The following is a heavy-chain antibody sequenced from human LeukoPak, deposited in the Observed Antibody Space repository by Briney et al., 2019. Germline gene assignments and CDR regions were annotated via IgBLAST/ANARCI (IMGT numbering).Heavy chain of an antibody. CDR3: ARDGWEVPRGDPLDF. D-gene: IGHD1-26*01. CDR2: VSAYTGQT. V-gene: IGHV1-18*04. CDR1: GYTFTGYY. J-gene: IGHJ3*01. Sequence: ASVKVSCKASGYTFTGYYMHWVRQAPGQRLEWMGWVSAYTGQTHFAPKFQGRLTVTTDKSTTTGYMELRSLKFDDTAVYYCARDGWEVPRGDPLDFWGQGTMVTVSS.